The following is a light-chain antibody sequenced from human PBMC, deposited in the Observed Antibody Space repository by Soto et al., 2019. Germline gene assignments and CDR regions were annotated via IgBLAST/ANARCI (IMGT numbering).Light chain of an antibody. CDR2: DAS. Sequence: DIQMPQSHSTLSASVGDRVTITCRASQSISSWLAWYQQKPGKAPKLLIYDASSLESGVPSRFSGSGSGTEFTLTISSLQPDDFATYYCQQYNSWTFGQGTKVDIK. J-gene: IGKJ1*01. CDR3: QQYNSWT. V-gene: IGKV1-5*01. CDR1: QSISSW.